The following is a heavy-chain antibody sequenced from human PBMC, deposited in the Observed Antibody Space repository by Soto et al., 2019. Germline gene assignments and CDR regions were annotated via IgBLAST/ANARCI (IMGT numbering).Heavy chain of an antibody. Sequence: PGGSLRLSCAASGFTFSSYSMNWVRQAPGKGLEWVSSISSSSSYIYYADSVKGRFTISRDNAKNSPYLQMNSLRAEDTAVYYCARDRRIAAAGLYYYYGMDVWGQGTTVTVSS. J-gene: IGHJ6*02. D-gene: IGHD6-13*01. CDR1: GFTFSSYS. V-gene: IGHV3-21*01. CDR2: ISSSSSYI. CDR3: ARDRRIAAAGLYYYYGMDV.